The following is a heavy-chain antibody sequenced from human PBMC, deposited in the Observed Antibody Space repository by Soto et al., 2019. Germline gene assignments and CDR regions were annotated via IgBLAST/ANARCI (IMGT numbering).Heavy chain of an antibody. Sequence: SETLSLTCAVSGASISGSYYYWARLRQSPGKGPEWIGSVFYTGFTSYNPSLESRVSVSVDTSKSQFSLKLSAVTAADTAVYYCATSQKGYNWNYFDHWGQGALVTVSS. D-gene: IGHD1-20*01. CDR1: GASISGSYYY. CDR3: ATSQKGYNWNYFDH. CDR2: VFYTGFT. V-gene: IGHV4-39*01. J-gene: IGHJ4*02.